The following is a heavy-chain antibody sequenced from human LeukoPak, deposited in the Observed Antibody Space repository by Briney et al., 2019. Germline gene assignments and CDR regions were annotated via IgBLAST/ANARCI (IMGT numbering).Heavy chain of an antibody. D-gene: IGHD3-16*02. CDR3: AKESRYRAVLHGFDV. Sequence: GGSLRLSCAASGFMFAGFGMHWVRQAPGKGLEWVAVMRYDGITQYYTDSVKGRFIISRDNSKNTLYLEMNSLRNDDTAVYYCAKESRYRAVLHGFDVWGRGTVVTVSS. CDR1: GFMFAGFG. V-gene: IGHV3-30*02. J-gene: IGHJ3*01. CDR2: MRYDGITQ.